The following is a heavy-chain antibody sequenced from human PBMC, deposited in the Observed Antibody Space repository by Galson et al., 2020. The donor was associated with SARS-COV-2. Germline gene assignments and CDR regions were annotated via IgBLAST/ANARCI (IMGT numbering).Heavy chain of an antibody. V-gene: IGHV3-30*03. CDR2: ITYDGTNK. J-gene: IGHJ6*02. CDR1: GFTFSSYG. D-gene: IGHD3-9*01. CDR3: ARDPKYYDILAGYVPNGICYYYGMDV. Sequence: GESLKISCAASGFTFSSYGMHWVRQTPGKGLEWVAVITYDGTNKYYADSVKGRFTISKDNSKNTLYLQMNSLRAEDTAVYYCARDPKYYDILAGYVPNGICYYYGMDVWGQGTTVTVSS.